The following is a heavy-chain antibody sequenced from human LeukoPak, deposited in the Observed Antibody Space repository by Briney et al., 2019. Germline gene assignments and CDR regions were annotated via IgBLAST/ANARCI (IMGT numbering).Heavy chain of an antibody. J-gene: IGHJ4*02. CDR1: GLTFSSYG. CDR2: IRYDGSNK. V-gene: IGHV3-30*02. D-gene: IGHD4-17*01. Sequence: GGSLRLSCAASGLTFSSYGMHWVRQAPGKGVEWVAFIRYDGSNKYYADSVKGRFTISRDNSKNTLYLQMNSLRAEDTAVYYCAEGITVTYSYYFDYWGQGTLVTVSS. CDR3: AEGITVTYSYYFDY.